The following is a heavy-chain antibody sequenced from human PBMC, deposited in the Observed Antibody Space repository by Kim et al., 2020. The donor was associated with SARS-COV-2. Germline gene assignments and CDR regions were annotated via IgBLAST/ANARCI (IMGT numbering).Heavy chain of an antibody. CDR3: AKDRSSWSSFDS. CDR1: GFTFDDYA. D-gene: IGHD6-13*01. Sequence: GGSLRLSCAGSGFTFDDYAMHWVRQAPGKGLEWVSGISWNSGSIGYADSVKGRFTISRDNAKNSLCLQMNSLRAEDTALYYCAKDRSSWSSFDSWGQGTL. V-gene: IGHV3-9*01. CDR2: ISWNSGSI. J-gene: IGHJ4*02.